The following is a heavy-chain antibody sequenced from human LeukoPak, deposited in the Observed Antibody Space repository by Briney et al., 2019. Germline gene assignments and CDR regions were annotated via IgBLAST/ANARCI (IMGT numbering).Heavy chain of an antibody. V-gene: IGHV4-30-4*01. Sequence: PSETLSLTCTVSGGSISSGDYYWSWIRQPPGKGLEWIGYIYYSGSTYYSPSLKSRVTISVDTSKNQFSLKLSSVTAADTAVYYCARGLLPLDAFDIWGQGTMVTVSS. J-gene: IGHJ3*02. CDR2: IYYSGST. CDR1: GGSISSGDYY. CDR3: ARGLLPLDAFDI.